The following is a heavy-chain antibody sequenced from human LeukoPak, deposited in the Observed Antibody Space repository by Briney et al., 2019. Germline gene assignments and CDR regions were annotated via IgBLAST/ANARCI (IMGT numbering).Heavy chain of an antibody. CDR1: GDSVSSNSAA. D-gene: IGHD6-13*01. Sequence: SQTLSLTCAISGDSVSSNSAAWNWIRQSPSRGLEWLGRTYYRSKWYNDYAVSVKSRITFSADTSKNQFSLQLNSLTPEGTAVYYCARGSSWPLNVWGQGTTVTVSS. J-gene: IGHJ6*02. CDR3: ARGSSWPLNV. V-gene: IGHV6-1*01. CDR2: TYYRSKWYN.